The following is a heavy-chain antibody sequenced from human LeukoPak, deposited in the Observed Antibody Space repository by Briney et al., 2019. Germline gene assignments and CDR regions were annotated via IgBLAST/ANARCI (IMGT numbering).Heavy chain of an antibody. V-gene: IGHV4-34*01. CDR2: INHSGST. J-gene: IGHJ2*01. Sequence: SETLSLTCAVYGGSFSGYYWSWIRQPPGKGLEWIGEINHSGSTNYNPSLKSRVTISVDTSKNQFSLKLSSVTAADTAVYYCARRRGYGYWYFDLWGRGTLVTVSS. CDR1: GGSFSGYY. D-gene: IGHD5-18*01. CDR3: ARRRGYGYWYFDL.